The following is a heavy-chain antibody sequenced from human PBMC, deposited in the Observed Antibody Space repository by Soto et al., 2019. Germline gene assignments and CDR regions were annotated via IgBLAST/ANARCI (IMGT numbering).Heavy chain of an antibody. CDR3: ARDLGGWYWFDP. CDR2: IYSSVST. D-gene: IGHD6-19*01. V-gene: IGHV4-59*01. CDR1: GGSITSYY. Sequence: PSETLSLTCTVSGGSITSYYWNWIRQPPGKGMQWIGYIYSSVSTMYNPSLNSRVTMSVDTSKNQFSLKLNSVTAADTAVYYCARDLGGWYWFDPWGQGTLVTVSS. J-gene: IGHJ5*02.